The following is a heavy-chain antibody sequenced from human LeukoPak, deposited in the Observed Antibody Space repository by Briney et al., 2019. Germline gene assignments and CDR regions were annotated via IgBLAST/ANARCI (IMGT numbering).Heavy chain of an antibody. CDR3: AGDLDFWSGYLDY. V-gene: IGHV1-18*01. CDR2: INTYNGNT. D-gene: IGHD3-3*01. J-gene: IGHJ4*02. Sequence: GASVKVSCKASDYTFSNYGISWVRQAPGQGLEWMGWINTYNGNTNYAQRLQGRVTMTIDTSTSTAYMELRRLRSDDTAMYYCAGDLDFWSGYLDYWGQGTLVTV. CDR1: DYTFSNYG.